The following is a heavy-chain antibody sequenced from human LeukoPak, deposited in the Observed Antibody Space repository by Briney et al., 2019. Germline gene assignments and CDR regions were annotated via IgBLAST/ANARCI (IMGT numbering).Heavy chain of an antibody. D-gene: IGHD3-22*01. CDR3: AKDPGGYYYDSSGSAYYFDY. V-gene: IGHV3-30*02. Sequence: GGSLRLSCAASGFTVSNNCLRWVRQAPGKGLEWVAFIRYDGSNKYYADSVKGRFTISRDNSKNTLYLQMNSLRAEDTAVYYCAKDPGGYYYDSSGSAYYFDYWGQGTLVTVSS. CDR1: GFTVSNNC. J-gene: IGHJ4*02. CDR2: IRYDGSNK.